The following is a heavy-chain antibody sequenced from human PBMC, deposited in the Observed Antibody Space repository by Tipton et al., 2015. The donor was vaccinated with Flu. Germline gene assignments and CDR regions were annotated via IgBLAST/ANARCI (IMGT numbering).Heavy chain of an antibody. V-gene: IGHV4-34*01. CDR1: GGSFSGYY. CDR2: INHSGST. J-gene: IGHJ6*02. Sequence: TLSLTCAVYGGSFSGYYWSWIRQPPGKGLEWIGEINHSGSTNYNPSLKSRVTISVDTSKNQFSLKLSSVTAADTAVYYCARGLFPSWKTRDYGDKYYYYGMDVWGQGTTVTVSS. CDR3: ARGLFPSWKTRDYGDKYYYYGMDV. D-gene: IGHD4-23*01.